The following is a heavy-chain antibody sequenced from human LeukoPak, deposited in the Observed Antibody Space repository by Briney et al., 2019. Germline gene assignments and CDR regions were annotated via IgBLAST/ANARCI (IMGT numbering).Heavy chain of an antibody. D-gene: IGHD3-10*01. V-gene: IGHV3-15*01. CDR2: IKSKTDGGTT. J-gene: IGHJ6*03. CDR1: GFTFSNAW. Sequence: GGSLRLSCAASGFTFSNAWMSWVRQAPGKGLEWVGRIKSKTDGGTTDYAAPVKGRFTISSDDSKNTLYLQMNSLKTEDTAVYYCTGELFHYYYYMDVWGKGTTVTVSS. CDR3: TGELFHYYYYMDV.